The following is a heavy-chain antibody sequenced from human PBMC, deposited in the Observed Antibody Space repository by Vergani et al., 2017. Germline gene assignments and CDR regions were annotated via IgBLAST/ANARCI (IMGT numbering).Heavy chain of an antibody. CDR3: AKSPAVPDYLDY. CDR1: GFTFDDYA. D-gene: IGHD2-2*01. J-gene: IGHJ4*02. Sequence: EVQLVEPGGGLVQPGRSLRLSCAASGFTFDDYAMHWVRQAPGKGLEWVSGISWNSGSIGYADSVKGRFTISRDNAKNSLYLQMNSLRAEDTALYYCAKSPAVPDYLDYWSQATLVTASP. V-gene: IGHV3-9*01. CDR2: ISWNSGSI.